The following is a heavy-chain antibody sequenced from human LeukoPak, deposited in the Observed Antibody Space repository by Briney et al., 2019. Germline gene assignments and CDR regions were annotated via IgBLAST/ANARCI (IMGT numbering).Heavy chain of an antibody. CDR1: GFTVSSNY. CDR3: AREATGTLYY. CDR2: IYSGGST. D-gene: IGHD1-1*01. Sequence: PGGSLRLSCAASGFTVSSNYMSWVRQAPGKGLEWVSIIYSGGSTYYADSVKGRFTISRDNSKNTPYLQMNSLRAEDTAVYYCAREATGTLYYWGQGSLVTVSS. J-gene: IGHJ4*02. V-gene: IGHV3-66*01.